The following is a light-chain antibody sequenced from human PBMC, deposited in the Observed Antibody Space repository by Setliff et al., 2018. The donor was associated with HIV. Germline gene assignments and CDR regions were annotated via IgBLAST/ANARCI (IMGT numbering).Light chain of an antibody. V-gene: IGLV2-14*03. J-gene: IGLJ1*01. CDR2: EVT. CDR1: SSDIGGFTF. CDR3: ASYGRNSLYV. Sequence: QSVLTQPASVSGSPGQSITISCTGTSSDIGGFTFVSWYQQYPGTAPKLLIYEVTERPSGVSARFSGFKSGNTASLTISGLQAEDEADYYCASYGRNSLYVSGRGTKVTVL.